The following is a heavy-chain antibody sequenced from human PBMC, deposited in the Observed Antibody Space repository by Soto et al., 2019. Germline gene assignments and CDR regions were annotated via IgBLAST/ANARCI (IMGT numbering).Heavy chain of an antibody. Sequence: SETLSLTCTVSGGSISSSSYYWGWIRQPPGKGLEWIGSIYYSGSTYYNPSLKSRVTISVDTSKNQFSLKLSSVTAADTAVYYCARYGAILWFGGKTGYFDYWGQGTLVTVSS. CDR2: IYYSGST. J-gene: IGHJ4*02. V-gene: IGHV4-39*01. CDR1: GGSISSSSYY. CDR3: ARYGAILWFGGKTGYFDY. D-gene: IGHD3-10*01.